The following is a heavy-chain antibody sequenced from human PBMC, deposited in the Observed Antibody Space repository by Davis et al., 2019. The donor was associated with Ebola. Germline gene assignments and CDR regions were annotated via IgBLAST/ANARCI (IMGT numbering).Heavy chain of an antibody. CDR3: ARVLYYYDSSYSPGYYFDY. CDR1: GGSISTYH. CDR2: VHNIGST. Sequence: PSETLSLTCTVSGGSISTYHCTWIRQPPGKGLEWIGYVHNIGSTKYNPSLRSRVTRLVDTSKNKFSLKLSSVTAADTAVYYCARVLYYYDSSYSPGYYFDYWGQGTLVTVSS. V-gene: IGHV4-59*12. J-gene: IGHJ4*02. D-gene: IGHD3-22*01.